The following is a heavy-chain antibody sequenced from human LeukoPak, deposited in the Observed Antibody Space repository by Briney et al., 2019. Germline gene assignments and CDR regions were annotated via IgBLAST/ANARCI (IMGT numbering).Heavy chain of an antibody. CDR1: GFTFDDYA. D-gene: IGHD2-8*01. J-gene: IGHJ6*03. Sequence: TGGSLRLSCAASGFTFDDYAMHWVRQAPGKGLEWVSLISWDGGSTYYADSVKGRFTISRDNSKNSLYLQMNSLRAEDTALYYCAKEGSGYCTNGVCYRSLGGNYYMDVWGKGTTVTVSS. CDR2: ISWDGGST. V-gene: IGHV3-43D*03. CDR3: AKEGSGYCTNGVCYRSLGGNYYMDV.